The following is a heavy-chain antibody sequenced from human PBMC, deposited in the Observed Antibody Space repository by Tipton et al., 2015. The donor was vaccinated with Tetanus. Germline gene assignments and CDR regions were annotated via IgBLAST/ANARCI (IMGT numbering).Heavy chain of an antibody. V-gene: IGHV4-34*01. CDR3: ASYNIPYYFDY. CDR1: GGSFSGYY. J-gene: IGHJ4*02. CDR2: INHTGST. Sequence: GLVKPSETLSLTCAVYGGSFSGYYWNWIRQPPGKGLEWIGEINHTGSTNYNPSLRRRVTISIGTSNNQFSLKLNSVTAADSAVYYCASYNIPYYFDYWGRGTLVTVSS. D-gene: IGHD2-2*02.